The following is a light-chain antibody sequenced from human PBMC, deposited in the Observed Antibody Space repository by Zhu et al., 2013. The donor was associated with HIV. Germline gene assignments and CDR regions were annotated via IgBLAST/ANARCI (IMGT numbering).Light chain of an antibody. V-gene: IGLV2-23*02. J-gene: IGLJ1*01. CDR3: CSFAGSNTLYV. Sequence: QSALTQPASVSGSPGQSITISCTGASSDIGDYNYVSWYQQHPGKAPKPMIYEVTKRPSGVSNRFSGFKSGVTAFLTISGLQAEDEAEYYCCSFAGSNTLYVFGTGTRVTVL. CDR2: EVT. CDR1: SSDIGDYNY.